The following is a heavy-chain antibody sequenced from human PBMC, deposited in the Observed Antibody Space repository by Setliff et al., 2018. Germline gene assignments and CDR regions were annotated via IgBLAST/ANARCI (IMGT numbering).Heavy chain of an antibody. CDR2: ISAYSGNT. CDR1: GYTFTNSG. Sequence: GASVKVSCKASGYTFTNSGMTWVRQAPGQGLEWLGWISAYSGNTQYAQKVQGRVTMTTDTSTSTAYMELRSLTSDDTAVYYCARERAYDGLNYYGMDVWG. CDR3: ARERAYDGLNYYGMDV. V-gene: IGHV1-18*01. D-gene: IGHD3-22*01. J-gene: IGHJ6*01.